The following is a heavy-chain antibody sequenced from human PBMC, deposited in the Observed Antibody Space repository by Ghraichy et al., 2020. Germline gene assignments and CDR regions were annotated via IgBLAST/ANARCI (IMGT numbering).Heavy chain of an antibody. D-gene: IGHD3-3*01. V-gene: IGHV4-34*01. CDR3: AGEITIFGIDI. CDR2: INHSGST. CDR1: GGSFSGYY. Sequence: SETLSLTCAVYGGSFSGYYWSWIRQPPGKGLEWIGEINHSGSTNYNPSLKSRVTISVDTSKNQFSLKLSSVTAADTAVYYCAGEITIFGIDIWGQGTMVTVSS. J-gene: IGHJ3*02.